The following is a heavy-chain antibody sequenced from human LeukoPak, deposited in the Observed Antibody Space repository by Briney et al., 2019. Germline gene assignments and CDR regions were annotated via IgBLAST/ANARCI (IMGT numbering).Heavy chain of an antibody. CDR3: AREPPFGMDV. CDR1: GFTFSSYS. V-gene: IGHV3-21*01. CDR2: ISSSSSYI. J-gene: IGHJ6*02. Sequence: GGFLRLSCAASGFTFSSYSMNWVRQAPGKGLEWVSSISSSSSYIYYADSVKGRFTISRDNAKNSLYLQMNSLRAEDTAVYYCAREPPFGMDVWGQGTTVTVSS.